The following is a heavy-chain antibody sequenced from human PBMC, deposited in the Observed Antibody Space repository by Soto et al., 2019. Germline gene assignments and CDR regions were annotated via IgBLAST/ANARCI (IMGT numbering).Heavy chain of an antibody. CDR3: ARTMVGARAGYFDY. Sequence: SETLSLTCTVSSGSVNSGFYYWTWVRQPPGKALEWIGYISHTGSTNYNSALKSRVTISVDTSKNQFSLKLSSVTAADTAVYYCARTMVGARAGYFDYWGRGTLVTVSS. CDR1: SGSVNSGFYY. J-gene: IGHJ4*02. V-gene: IGHV4-61*01. D-gene: IGHD1-26*01. CDR2: ISHTGST.